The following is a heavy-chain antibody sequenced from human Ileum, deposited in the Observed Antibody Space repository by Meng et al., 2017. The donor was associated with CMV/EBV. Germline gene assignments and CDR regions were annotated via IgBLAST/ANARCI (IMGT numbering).Heavy chain of an antibody. CDR1: GSAFSDYY. V-gene: IGHV4-34*01. CDR2: INHRGNT. D-gene: IGHD3-3*01. J-gene: IGHJ4*02. Sequence: QGQLQQWGGGLFKPSETLSLMCAVQGSAFSDYYWTWIRQFPGKGLEWIGEINHRGNTNYNPSLKSRVTISIDTSRNQFSLKLTSVTATDKAVYYCARASPQRRFLSYWGQGTLVTVSS. CDR3: ARASPQRRFLSY.